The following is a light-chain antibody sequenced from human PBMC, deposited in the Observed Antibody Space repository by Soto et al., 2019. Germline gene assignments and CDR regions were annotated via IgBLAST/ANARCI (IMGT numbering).Light chain of an antibody. J-gene: IGLJ3*02. Sequence: QSALTQPPSASGSPGQSVTISCIGTSSDVGRYNYVSWYQHHPGKAPKLIIYEVTKRPSGVPERYSGSNSGNTATLTISGTQSMDEADYYCQAWDRNAWVFGGGTKVTVL. V-gene: IGLV2-8*01. CDR1: SSDVGRYNY. CDR3: QAWDRNAWV. CDR2: EVT.